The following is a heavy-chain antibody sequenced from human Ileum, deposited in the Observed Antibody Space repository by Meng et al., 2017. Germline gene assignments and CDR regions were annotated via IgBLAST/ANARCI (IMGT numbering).Heavy chain of an antibody. CDR1: GDSISSSGW. CDR3: ARHIVGPTPGMEY. V-gene: IGHV4-4*02. Sequence: VQLREPGPGLVKPSGTLSLTCAGSGDSISSSGWWSWVRQPPGKGLEWIGQIYQSGSTNYNPSLKSRVTISIDRSENQLSLKLSSVTAADTAVYYCARHIVGPTPGMEYWGQGTLVTVSS. D-gene: IGHD1-26*01. J-gene: IGHJ4*02. CDR2: IYQSGST.